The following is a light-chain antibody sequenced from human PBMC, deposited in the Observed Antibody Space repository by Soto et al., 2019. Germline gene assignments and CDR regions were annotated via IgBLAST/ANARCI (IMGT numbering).Light chain of an antibody. J-gene: IGLJ1*01. CDR1: SSDVGSYNL. V-gene: IGLV2-23*02. CDR3: CSYAGSSTFSYV. CDR2: EVS. Sequence: QSALTQPASVSGSPGQSITISCTGTSSDVGSYNLVSWYQQHPGKAPKPMIYEVSKRPSGVSNRFSGSKSGNTASLTISGLQAEDVADYYCCSYAGSSTFSYVFGTGTKVTVL.